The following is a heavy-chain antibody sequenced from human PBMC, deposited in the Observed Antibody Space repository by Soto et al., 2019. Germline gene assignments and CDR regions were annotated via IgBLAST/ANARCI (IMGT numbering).Heavy chain of an antibody. Sequence: GASVKVSCKASGYTFTGYYMHWVRQAPGQGLEWMGWINPNSGGTNYAQKFQGWVTMTRDTSISTAYMELSRLRSDDTAVYYCARDRDDILTGNYYYYGMDVWGQGTTVTVSS. J-gene: IGHJ6*02. CDR3: ARDRDDILTGNYYYYGMDV. V-gene: IGHV1-2*04. CDR1: GYTFTGYY. D-gene: IGHD3-9*01. CDR2: INPNSGGT.